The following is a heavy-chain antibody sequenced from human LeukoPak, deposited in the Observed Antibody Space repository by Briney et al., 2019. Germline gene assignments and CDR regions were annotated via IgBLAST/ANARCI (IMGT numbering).Heavy chain of an antibody. D-gene: IGHD2-15*01. Sequence: GGSLRLSCAASGFTVSSNYMNWVRQAPGKGLEWVSIIYSGGSTYYADSVKSRFTISRDNSKNTLYLQMNSLRAEDTAVYYCARGYCSGDSCYPAPFDYWGQGSLVTVSS. V-gene: IGHV3-53*01. CDR1: GFTVSSNY. J-gene: IGHJ4*02. CDR3: ARGYCSGDSCYPAPFDY. CDR2: IYSGGST.